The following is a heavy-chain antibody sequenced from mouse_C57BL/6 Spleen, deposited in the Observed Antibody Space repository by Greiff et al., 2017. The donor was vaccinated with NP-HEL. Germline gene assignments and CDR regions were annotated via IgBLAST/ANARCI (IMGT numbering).Heavy chain of an antibody. D-gene: IGHD1-1*01. CDR3: ARDCITTVVATYWYFDV. V-gene: IGHV14-3*01. J-gene: IGHJ1*03. CDR1: GFNIKNTY. Sequence: EVKLQESVAELVRPGASVKLSCTASGFNIKNTYMHWVKQRPEQGLEWIGRIDPANGNTKYAPKFQGKATITADTSSNTAYLQLSSLTSEDTAIYYCARDCITTVVATYWYFDVWGTGTTVTVSS. CDR2: IDPANGNT.